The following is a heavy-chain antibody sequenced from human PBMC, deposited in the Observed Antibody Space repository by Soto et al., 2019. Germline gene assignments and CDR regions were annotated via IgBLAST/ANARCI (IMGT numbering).Heavy chain of an antibody. CDR2: IYATGAT. CDR3: VRDGTKTLRDWFDP. D-gene: IGHD1-1*01. Sequence: SETLSLTCTVSGAPISGFYWSWIRKSAGKGLEWIGRIYATGATDYNPSLKSRVMMSVDTSKKQFSLKLRSVTAADTAVYYCVRDGTKTLRDWFDPWGQGISVTVSS. CDR1: GAPISGFY. J-gene: IGHJ5*02. V-gene: IGHV4-4*07.